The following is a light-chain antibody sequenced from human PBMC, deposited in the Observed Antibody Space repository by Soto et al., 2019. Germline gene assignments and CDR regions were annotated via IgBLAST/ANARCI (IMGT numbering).Light chain of an antibody. J-gene: IGKJ2*01. CDR3: QQYGSSPQT. V-gene: IGKV3-20*01. Sequence: EIVLTQSPGTLSLSPGERATLSCRASQSVSSSHLAWYQQKPGQAPRLLMYGASSRATGIPNRFSGSGSGTDFTLTISRLEPEDFAVYYCQQYGSSPQTFDQGTKLEIK. CDR1: QSVSSSH. CDR2: GAS.